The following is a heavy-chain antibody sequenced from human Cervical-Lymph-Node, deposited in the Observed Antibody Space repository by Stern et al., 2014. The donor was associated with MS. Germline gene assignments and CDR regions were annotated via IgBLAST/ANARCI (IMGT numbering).Heavy chain of an antibody. Sequence: VQLVQSGGSLVKPGGSLRLSCAASGFTFSDFYMGWIRQAPGKGLQWVAYISSSGRTIYYADSVKGRFTISRDNAKNSVFLQMNSLRAEDTAVYYCVRGGAVAYWGPGTLVTVSS. CDR1: GFTFSDFY. CDR3: VRGGAVAY. V-gene: IGHV3-11*01. D-gene: IGHD6-25*01. CDR2: ISSSGRTI. J-gene: IGHJ4*02.